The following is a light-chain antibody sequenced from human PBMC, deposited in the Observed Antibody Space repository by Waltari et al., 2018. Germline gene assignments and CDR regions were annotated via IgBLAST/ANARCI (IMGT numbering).Light chain of an antibody. CDR2: AAS. J-gene: IGKJ3*01. V-gene: IGKV1-39*01. CDR1: ESIDPY. CDR3: QQSYTTPFT. Sequence: DIRMTQSPSSLSASVGDRVTITCRASESIDPYLNWYQHKPGKAPEPLIYAASILQGGVPSRFTGSGTGTYFTLTINSLQPEDFATYYCQQSYTTPFTFGPGTKVD.